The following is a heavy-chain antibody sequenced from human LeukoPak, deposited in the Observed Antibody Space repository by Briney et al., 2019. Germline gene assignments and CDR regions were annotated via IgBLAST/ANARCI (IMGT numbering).Heavy chain of an antibody. Sequence: GGSLRPSCAASGFTFSSYEMHWVRQAPGKGLEWVSYVSSSGSTIYYADSVKGRFTISRDNAKNSLYLQMNSLRAEDTAVYYCARDYGGSSPFDYWGQGTLVTVSS. D-gene: IGHD4-23*01. J-gene: IGHJ4*02. V-gene: IGHV3-48*03. CDR1: GFTFSSYE. CDR3: ARDYGGSSPFDY. CDR2: VSSSGSTI.